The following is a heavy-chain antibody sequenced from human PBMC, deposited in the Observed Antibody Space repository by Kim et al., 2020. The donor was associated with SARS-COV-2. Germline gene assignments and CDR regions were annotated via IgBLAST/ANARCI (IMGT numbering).Heavy chain of an antibody. J-gene: IGHJ4*02. Sequence: NYADSVRGRFAMSRDNARNSVYLQMESLRAEDTAIYYCARKPYGEERYFDHWGQGTLVTVSS. V-gene: IGHV3-11*03. D-gene: IGHD4-17*01. CDR3: ARKPYGEERYFDH.